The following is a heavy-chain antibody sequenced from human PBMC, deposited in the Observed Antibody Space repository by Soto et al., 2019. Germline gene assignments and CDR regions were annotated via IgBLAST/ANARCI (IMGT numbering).Heavy chain of an antibody. V-gene: IGHV2-5*02. J-gene: IGHJ5*02. CDR2: LYWDDAK. CDR1: GFSFYTPGAG. Sequence: QITLKESGPTLVKPTQTLTLTCTFSGFSFYTPGAGVGWIRQPPGKALEWLALLYWDDAKRYNSSLKSRLTITKDTSKRQVVLTMSNMDPVDTATYYCVSGSFPNWFAPWGQGILVIVSS. CDR3: VSGSFPNWFAP. D-gene: IGHD3-10*01.